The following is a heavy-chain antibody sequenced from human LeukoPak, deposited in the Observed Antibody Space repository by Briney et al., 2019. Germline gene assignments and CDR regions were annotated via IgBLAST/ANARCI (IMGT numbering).Heavy chain of an antibody. D-gene: IGHD3-9*01. Sequence: HGESLKISCKGSGYSFTSYWIGWVRQMPGKGLEWMGIIYPGDSDTRYSPSFQGQVTISADKSISTAYLQWSSLKASDTAMYYCARCNDILTGYYPYFDYWGQGTLVTVSS. J-gene: IGHJ4*02. V-gene: IGHV5-51*01. CDR3: ARCNDILTGYYPYFDY. CDR1: GYSFTSYW. CDR2: IYPGDSDT.